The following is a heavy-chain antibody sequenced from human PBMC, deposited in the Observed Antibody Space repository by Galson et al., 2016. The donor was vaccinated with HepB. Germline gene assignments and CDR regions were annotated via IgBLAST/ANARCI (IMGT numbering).Heavy chain of an antibody. Sequence: SLRLSCAASGFTFFTYGMHWVRQAPGKGLEWVAVIWYDGSNKYCADSVKGRFTISRDNSKNTLYLQMNSLKTEDTAVYYCTTDGSHYYDSMRYWGQGTLVTVSS. CDR1: GFTFFTYG. J-gene: IGHJ4*02. V-gene: IGHV3-33*01. CDR3: TTDGSHYYDSMRY. D-gene: IGHD3-22*01. CDR2: IWYDGSNK.